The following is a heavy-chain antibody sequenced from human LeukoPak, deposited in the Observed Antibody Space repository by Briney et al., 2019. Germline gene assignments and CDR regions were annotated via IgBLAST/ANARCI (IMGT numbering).Heavy chain of an antibody. CDR1: GFTFSNYA. J-gene: IGHJ4*02. D-gene: IGHD2-2*01. CDR2: ISSNGGST. Sequence: GGSLRLSCAASGFTFSNYAMYWVRQAPGKGLEYVSAISSNGGSTYYANSVKGRFTISRDNSKNTLYLQMGSLRAEDMAVYYCARYRCSSTSCFVDYWDQGTMVTVSS. V-gene: IGHV3-64*01. CDR3: ARYRCSSTSCFVDY.